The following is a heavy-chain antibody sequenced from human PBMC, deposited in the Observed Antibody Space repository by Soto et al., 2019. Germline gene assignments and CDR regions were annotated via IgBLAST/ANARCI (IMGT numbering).Heavy chain of an antibody. D-gene: IGHD3-10*01. J-gene: IGHJ4*02. CDR2: ITWNSGSL. CDR1: GFTFSNYA. Sequence: EVQLVESGGGLVQPGRSLRLSCAASGFTFSNYAMHWVRQAPGKGLEWVSLITWNSGSLSYADSVKGRFTISRDNAKNSLYLDMNSLRAEDTALYYCANSFGSGSYPFDSWGQGTLVTVSS. V-gene: IGHV3-9*01. CDR3: ANSFGSGSYPFDS.